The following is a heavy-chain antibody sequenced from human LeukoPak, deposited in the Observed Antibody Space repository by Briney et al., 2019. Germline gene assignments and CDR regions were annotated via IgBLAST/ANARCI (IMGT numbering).Heavy chain of an antibody. CDR3: AKPGDYYYDSSGYYYPYYGMDV. Sequence: GGSLRLSCAASGFTFSSYAMSWVRQAPGKGLEWVSAISGSGGSTYYADSVKGRFTISRDNSKNTLYPQMNSLRAEDTAVYYCAKPGDYYYDSSGYYYPYYGMDVWGQGTTVTVSS. J-gene: IGHJ6*02. CDR1: GFTFSSYA. D-gene: IGHD3-22*01. V-gene: IGHV3-23*01. CDR2: ISGSGGST.